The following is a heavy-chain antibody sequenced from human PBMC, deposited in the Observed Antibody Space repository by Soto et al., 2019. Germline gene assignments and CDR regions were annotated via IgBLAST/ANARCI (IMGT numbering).Heavy chain of an antibody. CDR3: ARSLDDVWGSYFFFDY. Sequence: PSETLSLTCTVSGGSIASYYWSWIRQPTGKGLEWIGYIYYSESTNYNPSLKSRVSISVDKSKNQFSLKLSAVTAADTAVYYCARSLDDVWGSYFFFDYWGQGTLVTVSS. V-gene: IGHV4-59*01. CDR2: IYYSEST. CDR1: GGSIASYY. J-gene: IGHJ4*02. D-gene: IGHD3-16*01.